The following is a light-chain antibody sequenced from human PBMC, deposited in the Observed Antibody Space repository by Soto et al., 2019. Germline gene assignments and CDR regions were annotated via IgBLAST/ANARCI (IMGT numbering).Light chain of an antibody. CDR3: QQFNNYLFT. Sequence: AIQLTQSPSSLSASVGDRVTITCRASQGISSALSWYQQKPGKAPKLLIYDATSLESGVPSRFSGSGSGTDFTLTISSLQPEDFATYYCQQFNNYLFTFGPGTKVDIK. J-gene: IGKJ3*01. CDR1: QGISSA. CDR2: DAT. V-gene: IGKV1D-13*01.